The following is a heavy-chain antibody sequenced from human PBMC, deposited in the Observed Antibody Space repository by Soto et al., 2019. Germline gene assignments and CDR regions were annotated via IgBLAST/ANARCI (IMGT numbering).Heavy chain of an antibody. CDR1: GFTFSSYS. CDR2: ISSSSSTI. Sequence: EVQLVESGGGLVQHGGSLRLSCAASGFTFSSYSMNWVRQAPGTGLEWVSYISSSSSTIYYADSVKGRFTISRDNAKNSLYLQMNSLRDEDTAVYYCAREGYDILTADDAFDIWGQGTMVTVSS. D-gene: IGHD3-9*01. CDR3: AREGYDILTADDAFDI. J-gene: IGHJ3*02. V-gene: IGHV3-48*02.